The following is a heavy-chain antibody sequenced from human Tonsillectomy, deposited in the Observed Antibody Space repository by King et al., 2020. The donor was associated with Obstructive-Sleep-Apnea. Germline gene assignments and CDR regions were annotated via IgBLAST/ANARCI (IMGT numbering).Heavy chain of an antibody. V-gene: IGHV3-23*04. CDR3: AKDLGTEGHDY. Sequence: VQLVESGGGLVQPGGSLRPSCAASGFNFKYYAMTWVRQAPGKGLEWVSGISGSGDMTYYADSVKGRFTISRDNSKNTVYLQMNSLRVEDTAVYYCAKDLGTEGHDYWGQGILITVSS. CDR2: ISGSGDMT. CDR1: GFNFKYYA. J-gene: IGHJ4*02. D-gene: IGHD6-13*01.